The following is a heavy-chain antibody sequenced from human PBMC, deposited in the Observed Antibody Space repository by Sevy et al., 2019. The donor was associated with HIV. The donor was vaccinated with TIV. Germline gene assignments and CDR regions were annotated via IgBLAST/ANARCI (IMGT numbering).Heavy chain of an antibody. V-gene: IGHV3-23*01. Sequence: GGSLRLSCAASGFTFSSYAMSWVRQAPGKGLEWVSAISGSGGSTHYADSVKGRFTISRDNSKNTLYLQMNSLRAEDTAVYYCAKAESGYDYYFDYWGQGTLVTVSS. CDR3: AKAESGYDYYFDY. J-gene: IGHJ4*02. D-gene: IGHD5-12*01. CDR2: ISGSGGST. CDR1: GFTFSSYA.